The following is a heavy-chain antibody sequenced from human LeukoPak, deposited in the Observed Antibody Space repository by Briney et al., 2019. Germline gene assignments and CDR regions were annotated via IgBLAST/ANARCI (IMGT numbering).Heavy chain of an antibody. D-gene: IGHD5-18*01. V-gene: IGHV4-4*07. CDR1: GDSISRYY. CDR2: VYTSGST. J-gene: IGHJ4*02. CDR3: ARAGLGYSYGGDY. Sequence: PSETLSLTCSVSGDSISRYYWGWVRQPAGKGLEWIGRVYTSGSTNYNPSLKSRVTMSLDPSKNQFSLKLSSVTAADTAVYYCARAGLGYSYGGDYWGQGTLVTVSS.